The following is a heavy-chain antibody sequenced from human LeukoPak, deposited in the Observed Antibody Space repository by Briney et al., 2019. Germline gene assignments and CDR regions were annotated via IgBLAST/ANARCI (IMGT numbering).Heavy chain of an antibody. J-gene: IGHJ6*02. CDR2: INHSGST. Sequence: SETLSLTCAVYGGSSSGYYWSWIRQPPGKGLEWIGEINHSGSTNYNPSLKSRVTISVDTSKNQFSLKLSSVTAADTAVYYCARENGAGRYYYYGMDVWGQGTTVTVSS. V-gene: IGHV4-34*01. D-gene: IGHD6-19*01. CDR3: ARENGAGRYYYYGMDV. CDR1: GGSSSGYY.